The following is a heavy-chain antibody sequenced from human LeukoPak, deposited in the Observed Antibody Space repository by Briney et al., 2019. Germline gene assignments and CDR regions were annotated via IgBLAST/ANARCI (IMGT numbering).Heavy chain of an antibody. J-gene: IGHJ4*02. Sequence: GGSLRLSCAASGFTFSSYWMHWVRHAPGKGLVGVSHINSDGSTTNYADSVKGRFTISRDNAKNTLYLQMNSLRAEDTAVYYCARGIGSGWYLDWGQGTLVTVSS. CDR3: ARGIGSGWYLD. CDR1: GFTFSSYW. D-gene: IGHD6-19*01. CDR2: INSDGSTT. V-gene: IGHV3-74*01.